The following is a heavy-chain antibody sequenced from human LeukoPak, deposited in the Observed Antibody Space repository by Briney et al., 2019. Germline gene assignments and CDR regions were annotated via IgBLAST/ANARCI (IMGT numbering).Heavy chain of an antibody. CDR3: AREGRQDYVYFDY. D-gene: IGHD4-17*01. CDR2: INYSGNT. CDR1: GGSISDYY. Sequence: PSETLSLTCTVSGGSISDYYWSWIRQPPGKRLEWIGYINYSGNTNYNPSLKSRVTISVDTSKNQFSLRLTSVTAADTAVFYCAREGRQDYVYFDYWGQGSLVTVSS. J-gene: IGHJ4*02. V-gene: IGHV4-59*01.